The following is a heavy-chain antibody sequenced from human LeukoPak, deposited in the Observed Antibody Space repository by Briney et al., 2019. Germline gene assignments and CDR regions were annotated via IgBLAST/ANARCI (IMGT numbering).Heavy chain of an antibody. D-gene: IGHD1-7*01. J-gene: IGHJ5*02. CDR1: GYTLTELS. V-gene: IGHV1-69*05. CDR2: IIPIFGTA. Sequence: GASVKVSCKVSGYTLTELSMHWVRQAPGKGLEWMGGIIPIFGTANYAQKFQGRVTITTDESTSTAYMELSSLRSEDTAVYYCARADNSITGTTWTWFDPWGQGTLVTVSS. CDR3: ARADNSITGTTWTWFDP.